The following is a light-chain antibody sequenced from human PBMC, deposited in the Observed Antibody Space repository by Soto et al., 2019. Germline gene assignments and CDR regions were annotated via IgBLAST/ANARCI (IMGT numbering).Light chain of an antibody. CDR3: QQSYSTQYT. J-gene: IGKJ2*01. CDR2: AAS. V-gene: IGKV1-39*01. CDR1: QSISSY. Sequence: DIQMTQSPSSLSASVGDRVTITCRASQSISSYLNWYQQKPGKAPKLLIYAASSLQSGVPSRFSGSVSGTDFTLTISSLQPEDFATYYCQQSYSTQYTLGQGTKLEIK.